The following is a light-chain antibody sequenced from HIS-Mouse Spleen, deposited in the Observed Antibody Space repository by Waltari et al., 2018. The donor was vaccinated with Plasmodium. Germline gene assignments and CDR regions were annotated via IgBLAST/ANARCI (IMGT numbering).Light chain of an antibody. CDR2: QDS. J-gene: IGLJ3*02. Sequence: SYELTQPPSVSVSPGQTASITCSGAQLGDKYACWYQQKPGQSPLLVIYQDSKRPSGIPERFSGSNSGNTATLTISGTQAMDEADYYCQAWDSSTAVFGGGTKLTVL. V-gene: IGLV3-1*01. CDR3: QAWDSSTAV. CDR1: QLGDKY.